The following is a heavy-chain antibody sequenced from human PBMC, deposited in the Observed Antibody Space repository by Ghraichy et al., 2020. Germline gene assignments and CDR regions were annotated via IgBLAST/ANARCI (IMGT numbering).Heavy chain of an antibody. J-gene: IGHJ4*02. CDR1: GFTFDSYG. Sequence: GGSLRLSCAGSGFTFDSYGMNWVRQAPGKGLEWVSGITGSGGSTYHADSVKGRFTISRDNSNKTVVLQMNNLRPDDTAVYYCAKERRVIPSGAIDYWCQGTLVTVSS. V-gene: IGHV3-23*01. CDR2: ITGSGGST. D-gene: IGHD2-2*01. CDR3: AKERRVIPSGAIDY.